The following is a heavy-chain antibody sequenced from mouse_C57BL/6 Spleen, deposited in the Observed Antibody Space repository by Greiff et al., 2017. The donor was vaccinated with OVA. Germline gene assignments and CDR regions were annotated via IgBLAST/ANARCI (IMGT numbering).Heavy chain of an antibody. Sequence: QVQLKQPGAELVMPGASVKLSCKASGYTFTSYWMHWVKQRPGQGLEWIGEIDPSDSYTNYNQKFKGKSTLTVDKSSSTAYMQLSSLTSEDSAVYYCARAGGYVGAMDYWGQGTSVTVSS. CDR3: ARAGGYVGAMDY. D-gene: IGHD3-1*01. CDR2: IDPSDSYT. V-gene: IGHV1-69*01. J-gene: IGHJ4*01. CDR1: GYTFTSYW.